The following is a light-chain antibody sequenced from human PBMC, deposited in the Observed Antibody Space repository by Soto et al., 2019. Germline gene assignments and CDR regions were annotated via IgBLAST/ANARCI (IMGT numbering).Light chain of an antibody. CDR1: QSIRSY. J-gene: IGKJ4*01. CDR2: AAS. Sequence: DIQMTQSPSSLSASVGDRVTITCRASQSIRSYLNWYQQKPGKAPKLLIYAASSLESGVPSRFSGSGSGTDFTLTISSLQSEDFAIFYCQQSYNTPPTFGRGTKVEIK. V-gene: IGKV1-39*01. CDR3: QQSYNTPPT.